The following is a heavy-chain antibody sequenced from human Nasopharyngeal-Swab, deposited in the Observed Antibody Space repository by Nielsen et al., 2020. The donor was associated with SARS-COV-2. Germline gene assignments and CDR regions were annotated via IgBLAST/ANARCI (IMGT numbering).Heavy chain of an antibody. J-gene: IGHJ4*02. CDR1: GGSISAYH. Sequence: SETLSLTCTVSGGSISAYHWSWIRQPPGKGLEWIGYIYYSGSTNYNPTLKSRVTISVDASKNQFSLKLSSVTAADTAVYDGARGKAVTYDYWGQGTLVTVSS. CDR2: IYYSGST. D-gene: IGHD4-17*01. CDR3: ARGKAVTYDY. V-gene: IGHV4-59*01.